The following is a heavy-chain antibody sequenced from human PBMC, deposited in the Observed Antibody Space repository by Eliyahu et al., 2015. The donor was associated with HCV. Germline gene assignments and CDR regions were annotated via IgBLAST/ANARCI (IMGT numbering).Heavy chain of an antibody. V-gene: IGHV3-30*18. CDR3: AKDLVAKVHGCDS. CDR2: ISYDGSNK. CDR1: GFXFIKYG. Sequence: QVQLVXSGGGVXQPGRSXXLXCAASGFXFIKYGMHWVRQAPGKGXGWVAVISYDGSNKYXAXSVKGRFTISRDNSKNTVYLQMNSLRAEDTAVYYCAKDLVAKVHGCDSWGQGTLVTVSS. J-gene: IGHJ5*01. D-gene: IGHD2-2*01.